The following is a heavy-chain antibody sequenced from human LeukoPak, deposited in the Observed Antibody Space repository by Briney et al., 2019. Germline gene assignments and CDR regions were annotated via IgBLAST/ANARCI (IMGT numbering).Heavy chain of an antibody. CDR2: ILNDGSTK. Sequence: GGSLRLSCAASGFTFNTYAMHWVRQTPGKGLEWVAVILNDGSTKYYADSVKGRFTISRDNSKNTLSLQMNSLRVDDTAVYYCARGDDFVVVLAPFDYWGQGTLVTVS. CDR1: GFTFNTYA. CDR3: ARGDDFVVVLAPFDY. V-gene: IGHV3-30-3*01. D-gene: IGHD2-15*01. J-gene: IGHJ4*02.